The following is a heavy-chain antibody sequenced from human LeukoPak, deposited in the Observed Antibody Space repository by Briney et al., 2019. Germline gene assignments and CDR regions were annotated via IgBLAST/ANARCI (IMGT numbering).Heavy chain of an antibody. D-gene: IGHD1-26*01. Sequence: GGSLRLSCAASGFTFSSYSMNWVRQAPGKGLEWVSSVSSSSSYIYYADSVKGRFTISRDNAKNSLYLQMNSLRAEDTAVYYCARDLLRRVTGEPSFDPWGQGTLVTVSS. V-gene: IGHV3-21*01. CDR3: ARDLLRRVTGEPSFDP. CDR1: GFTFSSYS. CDR2: VSSSSSYI. J-gene: IGHJ5*02.